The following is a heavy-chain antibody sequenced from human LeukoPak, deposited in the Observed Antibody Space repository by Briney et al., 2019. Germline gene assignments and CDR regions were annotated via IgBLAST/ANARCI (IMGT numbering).Heavy chain of an antibody. CDR2: IYSGGST. CDR1: GFTVSSNY. CDR3: ARDKGGYDSPFDY. Sequence: GGSLRLSCAASGFTVSSNYMSWVRQAPGKGLEWVSVIYSGGSTYYADSVKGRFTISRDNSKNTLYLQMNSLRAEDTAVYYCARDKGGYDSPFDYWGQGTLVTVSS. J-gene: IGHJ4*02. V-gene: IGHV3-53*01. D-gene: IGHD5-12*01.